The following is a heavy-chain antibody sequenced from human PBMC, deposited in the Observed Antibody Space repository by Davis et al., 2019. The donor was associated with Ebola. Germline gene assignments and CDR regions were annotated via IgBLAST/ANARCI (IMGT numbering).Heavy chain of an antibody. CDR2: MNPNSGNT. Sequence: ASVKVSCRASRYTFPRYDINWVRQATGQGLEWLGWMNPNSGNTGYAQKFQGSITMTRNISISTAYMELNSLRSEDTAVYYCARRVGARSGFDYWGQGTLVTVSS. CDR3: ARRVGARSGFDY. CDR1: RYTFPRYD. J-gene: IGHJ4*02. V-gene: IGHV1-8*01. D-gene: IGHD1-26*01.